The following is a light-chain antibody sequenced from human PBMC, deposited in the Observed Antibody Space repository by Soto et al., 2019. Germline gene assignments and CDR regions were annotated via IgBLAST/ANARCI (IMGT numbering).Light chain of an antibody. CDR1: QGIGND. V-gene: IGKV1-17*01. J-gene: IGKJ1*01. Sequence: DIQMTQSPSSLSASVGDRVTITCRASQGIGNDLGWYQQKPGKAPKRLIYAASSLQSGVPSRFSGSGSGTEFTLTISSLQPEDFATYYCLQYNNYPWTFGQGTKVEIK. CDR2: AAS. CDR3: LQYNNYPWT.